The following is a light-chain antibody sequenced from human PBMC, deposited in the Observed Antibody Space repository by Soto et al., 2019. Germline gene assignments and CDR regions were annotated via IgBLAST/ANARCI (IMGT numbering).Light chain of an antibody. CDR3: QQNYDTPRT. Sequence: DIQMTQSPSSLSASVGDRVTITCRASETITIYLSWYQQKLGRPPKLLIYTASMLQSGVPSRFSASGSGKKFTLTIRSLQPEDFATYYCQQNYDTPRTFGQGTKVE. CDR2: TAS. J-gene: IGKJ1*01. CDR1: ETITIY. V-gene: IGKV1-39*01.